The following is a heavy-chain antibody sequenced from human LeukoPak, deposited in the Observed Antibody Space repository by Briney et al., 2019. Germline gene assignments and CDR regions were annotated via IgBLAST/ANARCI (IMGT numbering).Heavy chain of an antibody. Sequence: SETLSLTCTVSGGSISSYYWSWIRQPAGKGLEWIGRIYTSGSTNYNPSLKSRVTMSVDTSKNQFSLKLSSVTAADTAVYYCARARAGIAVAGTDAFDIWGQGTMVTVPS. V-gene: IGHV4-4*07. CDR2: IYTSGST. CDR3: ARARAGIAVAGTDAFDI. CDR1: GGSISSYY. J-gene: IGHJ3*02. D-gene: IGHD6-19*01.